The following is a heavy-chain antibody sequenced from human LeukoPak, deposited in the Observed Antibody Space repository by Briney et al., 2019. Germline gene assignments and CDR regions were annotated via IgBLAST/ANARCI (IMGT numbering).Heavy chain of an antibody. D-gene: IGHD2-2*01. CDR2: IKQDGSEK. Sequence: GGSLRLSCAASGFTFSRYWMSCVPQAPGKGREWGVNIKQDGSEKNYVDSVKVRFTICRDNAKNSLDMDMNSLRGEDRAVYYCASHKSGYQLLNNWFDPWGQGTLVTVSS. CDR3: ASHKSGYQLLNNWFDP. V-gene: IGHV3-7*01. CDR1: GFTFSRYW. J-gene: IGHJ5*02.